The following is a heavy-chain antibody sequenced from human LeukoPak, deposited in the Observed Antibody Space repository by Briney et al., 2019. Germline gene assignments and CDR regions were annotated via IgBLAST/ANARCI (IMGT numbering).Heavy chain of an antibody. CDR1: GYTFGSYA. V-gene: IGHV1-3*01. CDR3: ARANYGSGTRWFDP. J-gene: IGHJ5*02. Sequence: AASVKVSCKASGYTFGSYAMHWVRQAPGQGLEWMGWINAGSDNTKYSRKFQGRVTITRDTSASTVYMELSSLRSEDTAMYYCARANYGSGTRWFDPWGQGTLVIVSS. D-gene: IGHD3-10*01. CDR2: INAGSDNT.